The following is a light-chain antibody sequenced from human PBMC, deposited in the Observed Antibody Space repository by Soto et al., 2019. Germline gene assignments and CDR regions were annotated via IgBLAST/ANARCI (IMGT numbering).Light chain of an antibody. Sequence: QSVLTQPPFASGSPGQSVTISCTGTSSDVGYYNYVSWYQQHPGRAPKLMIYEVSERPSGVPARFSGSKSGNTAYLTVSGLQAEEEADYYCSSVAGGQFVFGTGTKLTVL. CDR3: SSVAGGQFV. J-gene: IGLJ1*01. V-gene: IGLV2-8*01. CDR1: SSDVGYYNY. CDR2: EVS.